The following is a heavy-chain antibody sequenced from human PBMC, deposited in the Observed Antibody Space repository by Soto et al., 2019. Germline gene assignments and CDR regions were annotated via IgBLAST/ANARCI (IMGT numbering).Heavy chain of an antibody. V-gene: IGHV1-69*01. J-gene: IGHJ4*02. CDR3: ARVLGPYSGYDYYFDY. D-gene: IGHD5-12*01. Sequence: QVQLVQSGAEVKKPGSSVKVSCKASGGTFSSYAISWVRQAPGQGLEWMGGIIPIFGTANYAQKFQGRVTITADESTSTAYVELSSLRSEDTAVYYCARVLGPYSGYDYYFDYWGQGTLVTVSS. CDR1: GGTFSSYA. CDR2: IIPIFGTA.